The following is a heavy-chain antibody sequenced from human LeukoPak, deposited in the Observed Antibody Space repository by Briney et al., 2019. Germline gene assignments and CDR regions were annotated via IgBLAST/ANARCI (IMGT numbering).Heavy chain of an antibody. Sequence: GGSLRLSCAASGFTFSDHYMDWVRQAPGKGLEWVALISFDGSEKYYAESVKGRFTISRDNSKNTLYLQMNSVRVEDTAVYFCAKDVKMFRGPMIMRHFDYWGQGTLVTVSS. CDR1: GFTFSDHY. CDR3: AKDVKMFRGPMIMRHFDY. D-gene: IGHD3-10*01. J-gene: IGHJ4*02. CDR2: ISFDGSEK. V-gene: IGHV3-30*18.